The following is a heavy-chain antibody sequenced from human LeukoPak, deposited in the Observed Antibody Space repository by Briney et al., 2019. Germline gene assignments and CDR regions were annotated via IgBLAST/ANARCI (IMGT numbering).Heavy chain of an antibody. CDR2: ISGSGGST. CDR3: AKDSEVLRYFDWLGANFDY. V-gene: IGHV3-23*01. CDR1: GFTFSSYA. D-gene: IGHD3-9*01. J-gene: IGHJ4*02. Sequence: PGGSLRLSCAASGFTFSSYAMSWVRQAPGKGLEWVSAISGSGGSTYYADSVKGRLTISRDNSKNTLYLQMNSLRAEDTAVYYCAKDSEVLRYFDWLGANFDYWGQGTLVTVSS.